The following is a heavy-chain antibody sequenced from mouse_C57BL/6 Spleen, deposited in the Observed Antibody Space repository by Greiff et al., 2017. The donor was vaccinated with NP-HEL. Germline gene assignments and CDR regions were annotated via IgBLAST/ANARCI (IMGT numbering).Heavy chain of an antibody. CDR1: GYTFTDYE. Sequence: VQLQQSGAELVRPGASVTLSCKASGYTFTDYEMHWVKQTPVHGLEWIGAIDPETGGTAYNQKFKGKAILTADKSSSTAYMELRSLTSEDSAVYYCTRGGVYYAMDYWGQGTSVTVSS. J-gene: IGHJ4*01. CDR3: TRGGVYYAMDY. V-gene: IGHV1-15*01. CDR2: IDPETGGT.